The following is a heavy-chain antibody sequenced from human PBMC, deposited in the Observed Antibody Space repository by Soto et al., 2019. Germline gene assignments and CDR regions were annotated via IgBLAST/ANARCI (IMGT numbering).Heavy chain of an antibody. CDR3: ARAYYYDSSGYPNDAFDI. Sequence: ASVKVSCKASGYTFTSYAMHWVRQAPGQRLEWMAWINAGNGNTNYAQKFQGRVTITADKSTSTAYMELSSLRSEDTAVYYCARAYYYDSSGYPNDAFDIWGQGTMVTVSS. D-gene: IGHD3-22*01. V-gene: IGHV1-3*01. J-gene: IGHJ3*02. CDR2: INAGNGNT. CDR1: GYTFTSYA.